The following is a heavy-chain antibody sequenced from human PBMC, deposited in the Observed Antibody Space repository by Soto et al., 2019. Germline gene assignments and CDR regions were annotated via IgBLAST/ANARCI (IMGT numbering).Heavy chain of an antibody. CDR1: GYTFTSYY. CDR3: AILLFRHTMVRTFGY. J-gene: IGHJ4*02. Sequence: ASVKGSCKASGYTFTSYYMHWVRQAPGQGLEWMGIINPSGGSTSYAQKFQGRVTMTRDTSTSTVYMELSSLRSEDTAVYYCAILLFRHTMVRTFGYWGQGTLVTV. D-gene: IGHD3-10*01. CDR2: INPSGGST. V-gene: IGHV1-46*01.